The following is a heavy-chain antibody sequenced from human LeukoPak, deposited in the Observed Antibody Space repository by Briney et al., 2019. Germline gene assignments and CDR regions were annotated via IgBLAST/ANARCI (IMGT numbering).Heavy chain of an antibody. D-gene: IGHD2-2*01. CDR2: FYYSGST. Sequence: SETLSLTCTVSGGAISSGDYYWSWIRQPPGKGLEWIRYFYYSGSTYYNPSLKSRVTISVYTSKNQFSLKLSSVTAADTALHYCARGYIVVVPAATADDAFDIWGQGTMVTVSS. CDR1: GGAISSGDYY. J-gene: IGHJ3*02. V-gene: IGHV4-30-4*01. CDR3: ARGYIVVVPAATADDAFDI.